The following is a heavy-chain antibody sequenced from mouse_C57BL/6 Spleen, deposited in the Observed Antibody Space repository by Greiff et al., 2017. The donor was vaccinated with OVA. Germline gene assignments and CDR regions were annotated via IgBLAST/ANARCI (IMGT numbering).Heavy chain of an antibody. D-gene: IGHD2-5*01. CDR2: ISYDGSN. CDR3: ASYSNYDWYFDV. Sequence: ESGPGLVKPSQSLSLTCSVTGYSITSGYYWNWIRQFPGNKLEWMGYISYDGSNNYNPSLKNRISITRDTSKNQFFLKLKSVTTEDTATYYCASYSNYDWYFDVWGTGTTVTVSS. J-gene: IGHJ1*03. V-gene: IGHV3-6*01. CDR1: GYSITSGYY.